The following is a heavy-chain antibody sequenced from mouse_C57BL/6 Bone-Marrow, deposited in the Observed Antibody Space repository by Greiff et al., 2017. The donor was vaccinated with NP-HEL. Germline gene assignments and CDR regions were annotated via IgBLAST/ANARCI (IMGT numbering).Heavy chain of an antibody. CDR3: TLYYYGSSSYYFDY. D-gene: IGHD1-1*01. V-gene: IGHV1-5*01. CDR2: IYPGNSDT. Sequence: EVQLQQSGTVLARPGASVKMSCKTSGYTFTSYWMHWVKQRPGQGLEWIGAIYPGNSDTSYNQKFKGKAKLTAVTSASTAYMELSSLTNEDSAVYYCTLYYYGSSSYYFDYWGQGTTLTVSS. CDR1: GYTFTSYW. J-gene: IGHJ2*01.